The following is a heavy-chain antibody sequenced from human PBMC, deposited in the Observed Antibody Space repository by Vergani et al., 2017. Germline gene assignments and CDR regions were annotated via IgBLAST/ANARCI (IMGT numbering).Heavy chain of an antibody. V-gene: IGHV3-23*01. CDR3: AKARDPNCKGGNCYSYYYGLDL. CDR1: GFTFSSYA. Sequence: EVQLLESGGNLIQPGGSLRLSCGASGFTFSSYAMTWVRLAPGKGLQWVSAISGGGGNTFYTDSVKGRFTIARDNSKDTLYLQMNSLGVENTAIYYCAKARDPNCKGGNCYSYYYGLDLWGQGTTVTVSS. D-gene: IGHD2-21*01. CDR2: ISGGGGNT. J-gene: IGHJ6*02.